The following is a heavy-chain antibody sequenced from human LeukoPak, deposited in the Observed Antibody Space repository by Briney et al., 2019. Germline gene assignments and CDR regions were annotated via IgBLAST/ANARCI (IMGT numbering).Heavy chain of an antibody. CDR3: AREVVTGHYYYYYGMDV. CDR2: IYTSGST. CDR1: GGSISSGSYY. Sequence: SQTLSLTCTVSGGSISSGSYYWSWIRQPAGKGLGWIGRIYTSGSTNYNPPLKSRVTISVDTSKNQFSLKLSSVTAADTAVYYCAREVVTGHYYYYYGMDVWGQGTTVTVSS. V-gene: IGHV4-61*02. D-gene: IGHD4-23*01. J-gene: IGHJ6*02.